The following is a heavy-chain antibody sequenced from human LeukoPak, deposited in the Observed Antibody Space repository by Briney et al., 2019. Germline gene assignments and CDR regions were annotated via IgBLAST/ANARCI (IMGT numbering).Heavy chain of an antibody. D-gene: IGHD4-11*01. CDR2: ISYDGSNK. CDR3: AKSPNSNYGPIYSPWDDYYYMDV. CDR1: GFSFSTYN. V-gene: IGHV3-30*18. J-gene: IGHJ6*03. Sequence: GGSLRLSCAASGFSFSTYNMNWVRQAPGKGLEWVAVISYDGSNKYYADSVKGRFTISRDNSKNTLYLQMNSLRAEDTAVYYCAKSPNSNYGPIYSPWDDYYYMDVWGKGTTVTVSS.